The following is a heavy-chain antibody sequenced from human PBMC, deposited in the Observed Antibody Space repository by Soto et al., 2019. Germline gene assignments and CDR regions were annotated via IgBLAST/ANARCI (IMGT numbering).Heavy chain of an antibody. CDR1: GYTFTSYA. CDR2: INAGNGNT. CDR3: ARDPITMVRGVTFDY. Sequence: QVQLVQSGAEVKKPGASVKVSCKASGYTFTSYAMHWVRQAPGQRLEWMGWINAGNGNTKYSQKFQGRVTITRDTSASTAYMELSSLRSEDTAVYYCARDPITMVRGVTFDYWGQGTLVTVSS. D-gene: IGHD3-10*01. V-gene: IGHV1-3*01. J-gene: IGHJ4*02.